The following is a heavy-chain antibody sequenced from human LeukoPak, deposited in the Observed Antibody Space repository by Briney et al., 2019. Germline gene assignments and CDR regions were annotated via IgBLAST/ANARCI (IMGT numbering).Heavy chain of an antibody. Sequence: ASVKVSCKASGYTFTSYGFSWVRQALGQGLEGMGWSSAYNGDTNYAQKFQGRVTMTTDTSTTTAYMELRSLRSDDTAVYYCARGDDILTGYFRGFDYWGQGTLVTVSS. CDR2: SSAYNGDT. D-gene: IGHD3-9*01. CDR1: GYTFTSYG. V-gene: IGHV1-18*01. J-gene: IGHJ4*02. CDR3: ARGDDILTGYFRGFDY.